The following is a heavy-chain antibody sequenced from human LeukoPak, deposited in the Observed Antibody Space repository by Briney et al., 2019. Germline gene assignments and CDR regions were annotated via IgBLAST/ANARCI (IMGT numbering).Heavy chain of an antibody. CDR1: GFTFSDFV. CDR3: ARGGSSADYPGGY. J-gene: IGHJ4*02. Sequence: GGSLRLSCAASGFTFSDFVMSWVRQAPGEGLQWVSAISGGGGSKYYADSVKGRLTISRDNSKNTLYMQMDSLRADDTAVYYCARGGSSADYPGGYWGQGTLVTVSS. CDR2: ISGGGGSK. D-gene: IGHD3-22*01. V-gene: IGHV3-23*01.